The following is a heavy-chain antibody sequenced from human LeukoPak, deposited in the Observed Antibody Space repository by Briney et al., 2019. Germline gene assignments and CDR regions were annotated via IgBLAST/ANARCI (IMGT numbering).Heavy chain of an antibody. Sequence: SGGSLRLSCTASGFSFSNHYMRWIRQAPGKGLECMANINEDGSNKWHLGSVKGRFTVSRDNARNSLYLQMNSLRVEDTAVYYCTRVIVAVPGYFDYFDFWGQGVLVTVSS. V-gene: IGHV3-7*01. J-gene: IGHJ4*02. CDR2: INEDGSNK. CDR1: GFSFSNHY. D-gene: IGHD6-19*01. CDR3: TRVIVAVPGYFDYFDF.